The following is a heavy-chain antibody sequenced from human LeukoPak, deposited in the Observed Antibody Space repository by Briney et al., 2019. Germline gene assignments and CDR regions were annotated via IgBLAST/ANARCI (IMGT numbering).Heavy chain of an antibody. D-gene: IGHD1-1*01. CDR1: GFTFDDYA. CDR2: ISWDGGST. CDR3: AKAKTGPLDY. Sequence: GGSLRLSCVAPGFTFDDYAMHWVRQTPEKGLEWVSLISWDGGSTYYADSVKGRFTISRDNSKNSLYLQMNSLRAEDTALYYCAKAKTGPLDYWGQGTLVTVSS. V-gene: IGHV3-43D*03. J-gene: IGHJ4*02.